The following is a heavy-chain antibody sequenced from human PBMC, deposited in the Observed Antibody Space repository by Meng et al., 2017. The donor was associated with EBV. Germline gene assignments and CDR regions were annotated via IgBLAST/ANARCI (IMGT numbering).Heavy chain of an antibody. CDR2: IIPIFGTA. J-gene: IGHJ4*02. V-gene: IGHV1-69*06. CDR1: GGTFSSDA. D-gene: IGHD6-13*01. Sequence: QVQFGQSGAEGQTPGSSVKVSCKASGGTFSSDAISWVRQAPGQGLEWMGGIIPIFGTANYAQKFQGRVTITADKSTSTAYMELSSLRSEDTAVYYCARAEIAAAGRLDYWGQGTLVTVSS. CDR3: ARAEIAAAGRLDY.